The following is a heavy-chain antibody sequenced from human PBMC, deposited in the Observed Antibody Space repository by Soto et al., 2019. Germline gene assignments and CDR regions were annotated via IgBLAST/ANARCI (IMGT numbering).Heavy chain of an antibody. Sequence: PGGSMRLSCAASGFTFNSYAMGGFRQAPGKGLEWVSAVSGSGSSTYYADSVRGRFTISRDNAKNSLYLQMNSLRAEDTAVYYCARVVPDDYGEPVPAEGWGWCYYMDVWGKGTTVTVSS. V-gene: IGHV3-23*01. J-gene: IGHJ6*03. CDR3: ARVVPDDYGEPVPAEGWGWCYYMDV. D-gene: IGHD4-17*01. CDR2: VSGSGSST. CDR1: GFTFNSYA.